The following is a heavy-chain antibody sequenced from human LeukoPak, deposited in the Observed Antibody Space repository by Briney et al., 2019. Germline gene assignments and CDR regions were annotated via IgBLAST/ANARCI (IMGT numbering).Heavy chain of an antibody. CDR2: IYYSGRT. Sequence: PSETLSLTCSVSGGSIRSSNYYWGWIRQPPGKGLEWIGSIYYSGRTYYNPSLTSRVTISVDTSKIQFSLKLSSVTAADTAVYYCAGSYITMAGLDAFDIWGQGTMVTVSS. D-gene: IGHD6-19*01. CDR1: GGSIRSSNYY. V-gene: IGHV4-39*01. J-gene: IGHJ3*02. CDR3: AGSYITMAGLDAFDI.